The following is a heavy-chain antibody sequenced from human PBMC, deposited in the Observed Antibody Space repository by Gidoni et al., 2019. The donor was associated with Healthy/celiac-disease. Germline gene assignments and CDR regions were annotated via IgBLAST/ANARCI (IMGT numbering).Heavy chain of an antibody. CDR3: ARDFRIVGATQSWFDP. V-gene: IGHV4-34*01. D-gene: IGHD1-26*01. CDR1: GGSFSGYY. Sequence: QVQLQQCGAGLLKPSETLSLTCAVYGGSFSGYYWSCIRQPPGKGLEWIGEINHSGSTHYNPSLKSRGNISVDTSKNKFCLKLSYVTADDTAVYYCARDFRIVGATQSWFDPWGQGTMVTVSS. CDR2: INHSGST. J-gene: IGHJ5*02.